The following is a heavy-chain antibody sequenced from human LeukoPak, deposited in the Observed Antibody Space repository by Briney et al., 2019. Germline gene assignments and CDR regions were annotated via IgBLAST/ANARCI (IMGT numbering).Heavy chain of an antibody. J-gene: IGHJ4*02. CDR1: GVSVNSRSFF. CDR2: VYSTGNV. V-gene: IGHV4-39*02. Sequence: SETLSLTCSVSGVSVNSRSFFWNWVRQPPGKGLEWIGSVYSTGNVYQSPSLQSRAAISVGAPNNSFSLTLQSVTAADTAVYFCVRGAMVSKPGDFWGPGTLVIVSS. D-gene: IGHD2-8*01. CDR3: VRGAMVSKPGDF.